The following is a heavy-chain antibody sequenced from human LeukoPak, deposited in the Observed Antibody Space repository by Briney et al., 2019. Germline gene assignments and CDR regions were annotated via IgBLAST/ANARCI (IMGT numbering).Heavy chain of an antibody. V-gene: IGHV4-59*05. Sequence: SETLSLTCTVSGGSISSYYWSWIRQPPGKGLEWIGSIYYSGSTYYNPSLKSRVTISVDTSKNQFSLKLSSVTAADTAVYYCSRHLIIAATNTGSFDIWGQGTMVTVSS. J-gene: IGHJ3*02. CDR2: IYYSGST. D-gene: IGHD6-13*01. CDR1: GGSISSYY. CDR3: SRHLIIAATNTGSFDI.